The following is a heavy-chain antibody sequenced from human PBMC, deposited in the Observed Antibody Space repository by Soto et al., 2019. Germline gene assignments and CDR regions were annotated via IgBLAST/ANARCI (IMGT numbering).Heavy chain of an antibody. D-gene: IGHD3-10*01. Sequence: QVQLQESGPGLVKPSETLSLTCTVSGGSISSYYWSWIRQPPGKGLEWIGYIYYSGGTNYNPSLNSRITISVDTSKNQFSLKLSSVTAADTAVYDCARVWGGAFDIWGQGTMVTVSS. CDR1: GGSISSYY. V-gene: IGHV4-59*01. J-gene: IGHJ3*02. CDR3: ARVWGGAFDI. CDR2: IYYSGGT.